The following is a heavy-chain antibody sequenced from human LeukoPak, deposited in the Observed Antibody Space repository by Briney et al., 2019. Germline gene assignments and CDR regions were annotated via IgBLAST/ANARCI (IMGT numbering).Heavy chain of an antibody. CDR1: GGSISSYY. Sequence: PSETLSLTCTVSGGSISSYYWSWIRQPAGKGLERIGRIYTSGSTNYNPSLKSRVTISVDTSKNQFSLKLSSVTAVDTAVYYCARHPTHCSGGSCLDYWGQGTLVTVSS. CDR2: IYTSGST. D-gene: IGHD2-15*01. J-gene: IGHJ4*02. CDR3: ARHPTHCSGGSCLDY. V-gene: IGHV4-4*07.